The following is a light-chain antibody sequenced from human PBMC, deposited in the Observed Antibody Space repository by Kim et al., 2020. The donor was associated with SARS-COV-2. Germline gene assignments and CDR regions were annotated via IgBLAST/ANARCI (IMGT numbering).Light chain of an antibody. CDR3: QLSYTTPA. CDR1: QSISTY. J-gene: IGKJ4*01. Sequence: LSASVGDRVTITCQTSQSISTYLNWYQHKPGKAPKLLIYAASTLESGVPSRFSGSGCETDFTLTIDSVQPEDFATYYCQLSYTTPACGGGTKVEIK. CDR2: AAS. V-gene: IGKV1-39*01.